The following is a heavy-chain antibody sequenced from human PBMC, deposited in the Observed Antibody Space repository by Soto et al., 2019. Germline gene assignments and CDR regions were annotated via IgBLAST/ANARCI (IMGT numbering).Heavy chain of an antibody. CDR3: ARSRANYYDSRGYYYSTFDY. D-gene: IGHD3-22*01. CDR2: IIPMFGTA. CDR1: GYTFTTYD. V-gene: IGHV1-69*13. J-gene: IGHJ4*02. Sequence: SVKVSCKASGYTFTTYDINWVRQATGQGLEWMGGIIPMFGTANYAQKFQGRVTITADESTSTAYMELSSLRSEDTAVYYCARSRANYYDSRGYYYSTFDYWGQGTLVTVSS.